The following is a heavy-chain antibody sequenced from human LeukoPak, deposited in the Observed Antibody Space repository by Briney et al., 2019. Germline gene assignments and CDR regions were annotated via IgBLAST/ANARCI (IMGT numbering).Heavy chain of an antibody. CDR1: GFTFSSHE. CDR2: ISSSGGTI. CDR3: ARDRGVY. V-gene: IGHV3-48*03. J-gene: IGHJ4*02. Sequence: GGSLRLSCAASGFTFSSHEMNWVRQAPGKGLEWVSYISSSGGTIYYANSARGRFTISRDNTKNSLYLQMNSLRAEDTAVYYCARDRGVYWGQGTLVTVSS. D-gene: IGHD3-10*01.